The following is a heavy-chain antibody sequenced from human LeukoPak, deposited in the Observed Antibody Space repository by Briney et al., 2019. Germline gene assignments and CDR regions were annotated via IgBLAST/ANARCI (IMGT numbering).Heavy chain of an antibody. J-gene: IGHJ4*02. CDR3: ARGTSSGWYGNN. V-gene: IGHV3-53*04. D-gene: IGHD6-19*01. Sequence: GGSLRLSCAASGFVVSSHFMSWVRQAPGKGLEWVSVIYSGGSTYYADSVKGRFTISRHNSKNTLYLQMNSLRPEDTAVYYCARGTSSGWYGNNWGQGTLVTVSS. CDR1: GFVVSSHF. CDR2: IYSGGST.